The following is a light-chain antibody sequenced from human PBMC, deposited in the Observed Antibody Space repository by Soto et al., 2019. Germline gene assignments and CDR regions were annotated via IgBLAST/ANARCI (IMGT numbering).Light chain of an antibody. V-gene: IGKV3-20*01. CDR2: AAS. J-gene: IGKJ3*01. CDR3: QQYASATFR. CDR1: HSINTSF. Sequence: EGVYTQSPGTRSVSRWVRATLLWGASHSINTSFLAWFQKKPGQHPRILIYAASTRATGLPDRFSGSASETDFNPTINRLETEDSAVYECQQYASATFRLGPGTQVEIK.